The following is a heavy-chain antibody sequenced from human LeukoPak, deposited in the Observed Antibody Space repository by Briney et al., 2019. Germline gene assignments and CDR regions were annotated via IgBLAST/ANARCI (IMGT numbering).Heavy chain of an antibody. Sequence: GGSLRLSCAASGLTVSSNCMSWVRQAPGKGLEWVSFIYSGGNTYYADSVKGRLTISRDNSKNTVHLQMNSLRAEDTAMYYCARLRGRIQLWLYYFDYWGQGTLVTVSS. CDR3: ARLRGRIQLWLYYFDY. J-gene: IGHJ4*02. CDR2: IYSGGNT. V-gene: IGHV3-53*01. D-gene: IGHD5-18*01. CDR1: GLTVSSNC.